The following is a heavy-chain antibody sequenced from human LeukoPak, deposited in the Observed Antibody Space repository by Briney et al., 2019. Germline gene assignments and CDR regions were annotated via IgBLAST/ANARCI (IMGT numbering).Heavy chain of an antibody. CDR2: IKEDGNED. V-gene: IGHV3-7*02. D-gene: IGHD5-12*01. CDR1: GFSFREHW. CDR3: TRGDRGYAESLY. Sequence: GRSLRLSCTVSGFSFREHWMSWVSQAPGKGMEWVGNIKEDGNEDYYVDSVEGRFVIFRDNAKNSLYLQMHSLRAEDTAVYYCTRGDRGYAESLYWGRGTLVTVSS. J-gene: IGHJ4*02.